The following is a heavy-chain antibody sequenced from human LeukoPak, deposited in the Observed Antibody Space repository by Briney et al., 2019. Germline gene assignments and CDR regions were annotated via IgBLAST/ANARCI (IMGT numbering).Heavy chain of an antibody. J-gene: IGHJ3*02. V-gene: IGHV3-7*01. Sequence: GGSLRLSCTASGFTFSRYWMIWVRQAPGKGLEWVANIKRDGSEKYYVDSVKGRFTISSDNAKNSLFLQMNGLRVEDTAVYYCARDASYYDSSGYYDAFDIWGQGTMVTVSS. CDR2: IKRDGSEK. D-gene: IGHD3-22*01. CDR3: ARDASYYDSSGYYDAFDI. CDR1: GFTFSRYW.